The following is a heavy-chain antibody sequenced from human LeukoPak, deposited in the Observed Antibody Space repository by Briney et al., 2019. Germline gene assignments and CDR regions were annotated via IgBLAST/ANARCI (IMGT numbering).Heavy chain of an antibody. Sequence: GGSLRLSCSASGFTFSSCAMHWVRQAPGKGLEYVSAISSNGGSTYYADSVKGRFTIYGDNSKNTLYLQMSSLRAEDTAVYYCVKGHLVWELGDYFDYWGQGTLVTVSS. V-gene: IGHV3-64D*09. J-gene: IGHJ4*02. CDR3: VKGHLVWELGDYFDY. CDR2: ISSNGGST. D-gene: IGHD1-26*01. CDR1: GFTFSSCA.